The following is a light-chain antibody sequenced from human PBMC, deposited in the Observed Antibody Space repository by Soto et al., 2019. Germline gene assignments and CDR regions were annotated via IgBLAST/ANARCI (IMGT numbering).Light chain of an antibody. CDR2: EVR. CDR3: SSYTSSSNNYV. V-gene: IGLV2-18*02. J-gene: IGLJ1*01. CDR1: SSDVGVYNR. Sequence: QSVLTQPPSVSGSPGQSVTISCTGTSSDVGVYNRVSWYQQPPGTAPKLMIYEVRNRPSGVPDRFSGSKSGNTASLTISGLQAEDEADYYCSSYTSSSNNYVFGTGTKVTVL.